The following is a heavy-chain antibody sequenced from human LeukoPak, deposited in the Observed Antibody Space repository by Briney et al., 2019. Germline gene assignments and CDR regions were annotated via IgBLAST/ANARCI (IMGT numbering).Heavy chain of an antibody. J-gene: IGHJ4*02. CDR1: GFTFSSYS. V-gene: IGHV3-21*01. Sequence: MAGGSLRLSCAASGFTFSSYSMNWVRQAPGKGLEWVSSISSSSSYIYYADSVKGRFTISRDNAKNSLYLQMNSLRAEDTAVYYCARHVVALGFDYWGQGTLVTVSS. CDR3: ARHVVALGFDY. CDR2: ISSSSSYI. D-gene: IGHD3-22*01.